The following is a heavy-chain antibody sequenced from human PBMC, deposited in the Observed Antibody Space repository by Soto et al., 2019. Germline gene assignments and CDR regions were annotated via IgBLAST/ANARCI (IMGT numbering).Heavy chain of an antibody. CDR3: ASASSTSCSCPSS. J-gene: IGHJ5*02. D-gene: IGHD2-2*01. CDR1: GGSIRSPNFS. Sequence: SETLSLTCTVIGGSIRSPNFSWIWIRQHPGKGPEWVGNIYYNGTTTYSPSLESRLTISLDPSKNQFSLTLKSVTAADTAVYYCASASSTSCSCPSSWGQGTLVTVSS. V-gene: IGHV4-31*03. CDR2: IYYNGTT.